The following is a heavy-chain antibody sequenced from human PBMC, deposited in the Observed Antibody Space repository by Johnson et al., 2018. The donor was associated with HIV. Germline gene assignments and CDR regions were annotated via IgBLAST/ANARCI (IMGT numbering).Heavy chain of an antibody. CDR2: IYSGGNT. Sequence: VQLVESGGGVVRPGGSLRLSCAASGSTFDDYGMSWVRQAPGKGLEWVSVIYSGGNTYYTDSVKGRFTISRDNSKNTLYLQMNSLRAEDTAVYYCASGEDYGGNYGAFDIWGQGTMVTVSS. J-gene: IGHJ3*02. D-gene: IGHD4-23*01. CDR3: ASGEDYGGNYGAFDI. V-gene: IGHV3-66*02. CDR1: GSTFDDYG.